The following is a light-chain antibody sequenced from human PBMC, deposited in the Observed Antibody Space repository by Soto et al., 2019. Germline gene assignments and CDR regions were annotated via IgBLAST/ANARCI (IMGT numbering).Light chain of an antibody. Sequence: VLTQSPGTLSLSPGESATLSCRASQSVSSNYLAWYQRKPGQGPRLLIYGATSRPTGIPDRFSGSGSGTDFTLTISRLETEDFAVYYCQQYGASPPTVGGGTKVDSK. V-gene: IGKV3-20*01. CDR3: QQYGASPPT. CDR1: QSVSSNY. CDR2: GAT. J-gene: IGKJ4*01.